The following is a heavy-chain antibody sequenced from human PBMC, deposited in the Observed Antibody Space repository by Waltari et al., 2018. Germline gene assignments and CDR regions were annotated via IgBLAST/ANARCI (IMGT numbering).Heavy chain of an antibody. CDR2: ISWNSGSR. CDR3: AKDTIAAAAYYFDY. CDR1: GFTFDDYA. Sequence: EVQLVESGGGLVQPGRSLRLSCAASGFTFDDYAMHWVRQAPGKGLEWVSGISWNSGSRGYADSVKGRFTISRDNAKNALYLQMNSLRAEDTALYYCAKDTIAAAAYYFDYWGQGTLVTVSS. D-gene: IGHD6-13*01. J-gene: IGHJ4*02. V-gene: IGHV3-9*01.